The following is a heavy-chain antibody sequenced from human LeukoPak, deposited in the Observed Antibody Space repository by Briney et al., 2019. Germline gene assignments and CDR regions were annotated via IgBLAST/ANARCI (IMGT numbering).Heavy chain of an antibody. D-gene: IGHD1-1*01. Sequence: GGSLRLSCAASGFSFSSYGMHWVRQAPGKGLEWVAVISYDGTNKDYADSVKGRFTISRDNSKNTLFLQMNSLRTEDTAVYYCAKDRGWNGAFDHWGQGTLVTVSS. V-gene: IGHV3-30*18. CDR1: GFSFSSYG. J-gene: IGHJ4*02. CDR3: AKDRGWNGAFDH. CDR2: ISYDGTNK.